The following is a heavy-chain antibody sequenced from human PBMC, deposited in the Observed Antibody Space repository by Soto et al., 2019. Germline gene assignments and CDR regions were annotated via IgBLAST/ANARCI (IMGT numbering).Heavy chain of an antibody. CDR2: IFYSGST. D-gene: IGHD4-17*01. CDR3: WRPVCGGTKATSVINRFDL. Sequence: QLQLQESGPGLVKPSETLSLTCTVSGGSISSSSSYWGLIRQPRGKGLAWIGCIFYSGSTNYNPCLKIRVTIAVYPSKNPFSRELNSVTAADTAVYYCWRPVCGGTKATSVINRFDLWGPGALVTVSS. V-gene: IGHV4-39*01. CDR1: GGSISSSSSY. J-gene: IGHJ5*02.